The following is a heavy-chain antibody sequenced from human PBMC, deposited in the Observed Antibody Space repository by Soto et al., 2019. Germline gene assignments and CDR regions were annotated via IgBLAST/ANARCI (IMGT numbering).Heavy chain of an antibody. CDR3: ARVGYGDYHFDY. CDR2: VNGDGSRT. J-gene: IGHJ4*02. CDR1: GFTFSSYW. V-gene: IGHV3-74*01. D-gene: IGHD4-17*01. Sequence: EVQLVESGGGLVQPGGSLILSCAASGFTFSSYWMHWVRQNPGKGLVWVSRVNGDGSRTSYADSVKGRFTISRDNAKNTLYLQMNSLRADDTAVYYCARVGYGDYHFDYWGQGALVTVSS.